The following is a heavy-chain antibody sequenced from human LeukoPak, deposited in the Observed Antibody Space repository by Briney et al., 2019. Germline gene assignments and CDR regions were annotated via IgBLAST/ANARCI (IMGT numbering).Heavy chain of an antibody. CDR1: GFTFSSYA. V-gene: IGHV3-30-3*01. D-gene: IGHD2-2*01. Sequence: GGSLRLSCAASGFTFSSYAMHWVRQAPGKGLEWVAVISYDGSNKYYADSVKGRFTISRDNSRNTLYLQMNSLRAEDTAVYYCAKDHCSSTSCYLGWFDPWGQGTLVTVSS. J-gene: IGHJ5*02. CDR2: ISYDGSNK. CDR3: AKDHCSSTSCYLGWFDP.